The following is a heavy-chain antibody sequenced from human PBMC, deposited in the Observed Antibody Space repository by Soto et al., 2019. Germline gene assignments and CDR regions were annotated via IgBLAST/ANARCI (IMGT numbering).Heavy chain of an antibody. CDR3: ARGMTTVTTFDY. CDR2: IYTSGST. V-gene: IGHV4-30-2*01. Sequence: QLQLQESGSGLVKPSQTLSLTCAVSGGSISSGGYSWSWIRQPPGKGLEWIGYIYTSGSTYYNPSLKSRVPLSVDRSKNQFSLNLSSVTASDTAVYYCARGMTTVTTFDYWGPGTLVTVSS. J-gene: IGHJ4*02. D-gene: IGHD4-4*01. CDR1: GGSISSGGYS.